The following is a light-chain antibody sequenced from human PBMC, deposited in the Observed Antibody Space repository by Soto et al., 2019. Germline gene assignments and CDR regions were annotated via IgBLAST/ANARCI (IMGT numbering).Light chain of an antibody. CDR3: AAWDDSLNGVV. CDR1: SSNIGNNA. J-gene: IGLJ2*01. CDR2: YDD. Sequence: QPVLTQPPSVSEAPRQRVTISCSGSSSNIGNNAVNWYQQLPGKAPKLLIYYDDLLPSGVSDRFSGSKSGTSASPAISGLQSEDEADYYCAAWDDSLNGVVFGGGTKLTVL. V-gene: IGLV1-36*01.